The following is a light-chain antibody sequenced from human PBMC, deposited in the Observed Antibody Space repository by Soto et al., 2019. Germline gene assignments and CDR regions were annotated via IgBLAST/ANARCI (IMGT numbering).Light chain of an antibody. CDR2: LTS. CDR1: QSLLHPNGGTY. J-gene: IGKJ1*01. V-gene: IGKV2-28*01. Sequence: DIVMTQSPLSLPVTPGEPASISCRSSQSLLHPNGGTYLEWYLQKPGQSPQLLIYLTSSRASGVPDRVTGSGSGTDFTLKIRRVEAEDVGVYDCMQALQTPRTFGRGTKVEIK. CDR3: MQALQTPRT.